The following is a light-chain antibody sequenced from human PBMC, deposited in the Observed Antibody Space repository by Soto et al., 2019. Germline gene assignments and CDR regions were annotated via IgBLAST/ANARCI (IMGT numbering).Light chain of an antibody. CDR2: GTS. V-gene: IGKV3-20*01. CDR1: QSVSSRY. CDR3: QQFGGSPPYT. J-gene: IGKJ2*01. Sequence: EMVLTQSPDTLSLSPGERATLSCRATQSVSSRYLAWYQQKPGQAPRLLISGTSNRATGIPDRFSGSGSGTDFPLTISRLEPEDFAVYYCQQFGGSPPYTFGQGTKLEIK.